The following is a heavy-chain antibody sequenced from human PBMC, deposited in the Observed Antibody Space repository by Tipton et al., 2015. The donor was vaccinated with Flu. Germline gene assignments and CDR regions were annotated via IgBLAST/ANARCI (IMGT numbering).Heavy chain of an antibody. Sequence: TLSLTCAVSGDSIRSSNYFWGWIRQPPGKGLEWIGNVFHSGNTCHNPSLQSRVSISIDTSKNQFSLNMRSVTAADMAVYYCARRDYSNYVSDPKSWFDPWGQGTLVAVSS. CDR3: ARRDYSNYVSDPKSWFDP. D-gene: IGHD4-11*01. CDR2: VFHSGNT. J-gene: IGHJ5*02. V-gene: IGHV4-39*07. CDR1: GDSIRSSNYF.